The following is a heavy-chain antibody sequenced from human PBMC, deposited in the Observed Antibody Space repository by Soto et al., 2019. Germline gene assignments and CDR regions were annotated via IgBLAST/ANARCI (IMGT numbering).Heavy chain of an antibody. CDR3: ARASARNTIFGVGISDFDY. Sequence: SETLSLTCSVSGGSISPYYWGWIRQPPGKGPEWIGYVYYTGTTRYNPSLESRVTITLDTSKKQFPLKLTSVTAADAAVYYCARASARNTIFGVGISDFDYWGRGTLVTVSS. J-gene: IGHJ4*02. D-gene: IGHD3-3*01. V-gene: IGHV4-59*01. CDR2: VYYTGTT. CDR1: GGSISPYY.